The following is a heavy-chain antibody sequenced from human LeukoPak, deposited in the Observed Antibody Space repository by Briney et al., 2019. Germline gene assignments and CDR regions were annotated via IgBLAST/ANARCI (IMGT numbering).Heavy chain of an antibody. CDR2: ISGSGGNT. Sequence: HPGGSLRLSCAASGFTFSTYAMRWVRQPPGKGLECASAISGSGGNTYYADSVKGRFTISRDNSKNTLYLQMNSLRAEDTAVYYCAPLGSTVDYWGQGTLVTVSS. CDR1: GFTFSTYA. CDR3: APLGSTVDY. J-gene: IGHJ4*02. V-gene: IGHV3-23*01.